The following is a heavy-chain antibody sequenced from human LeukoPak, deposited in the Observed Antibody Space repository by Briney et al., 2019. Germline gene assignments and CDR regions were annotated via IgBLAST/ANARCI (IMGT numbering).Heavy chain of an antibody. V-gene: IGHV1-46*01. CDR1: GYTFTSYY. CDR3: ARRSALDAFDI. J-gene: IGHJ3*02. CDR2: INPSGGST. Sequence: ASVKVSCKASGYTFTSYYMHWVRQAPGQGLEWMGIINPSGGSTSYAQKFQGRVTMTRDTSTSTVYMELSSLRSDDTAVYYCARRSALDAFDIWGQGTMVTVSS.